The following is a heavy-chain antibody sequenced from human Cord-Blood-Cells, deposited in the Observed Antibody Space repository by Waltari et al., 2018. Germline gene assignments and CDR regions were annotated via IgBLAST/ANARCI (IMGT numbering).Heavy chain of an antibody. CDR1: GGCLRGYS. CDR3: ASFHYYDMGV. Sequence: VQLQQWGAGLFKPSETLSLTCAVYGGCLRGYSCSWLGQPTGKGLEWIGEINHMGSTNYNPSLKSRVTISVDTSKNQFSLKLSSVPAADTAVYYCASFHYYDMGVWGKGTTVTVAS. V-gene: IGHV4-34*01. J-gene: IGHJ6*03. CDR2: INHMGST.